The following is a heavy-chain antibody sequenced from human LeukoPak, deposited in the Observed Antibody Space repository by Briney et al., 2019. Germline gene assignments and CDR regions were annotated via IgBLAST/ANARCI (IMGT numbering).Heavy chain of an antibody. J-gene: IGHJ5*02. CDR3: ATRSIAARRGWFDP. D-gene: IGHD6-6*01. CDR2: INHSGST. V-gene: IGHV4-34*01. Sequence: PSETLSLTCAVYGGSFSGYYWSWIRQPPGKGLEWIGEINHSGSTNYNPPLKSRVTISVDTSKNQFSLKLSSVTAADTAVYYCATRSIAARRGWFDPWGQGTLVTVSS. CDR1: GGSFSGYY.